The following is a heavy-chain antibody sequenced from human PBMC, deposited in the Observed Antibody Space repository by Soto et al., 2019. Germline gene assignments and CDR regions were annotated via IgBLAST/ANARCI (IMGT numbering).Heavy chain of an antibody. D-gene: IGHD3-22*01. V-gene: IGHV3-15*01. Sequence: EVQLVESGGGLVKPGGSLRLSCAASGFTFSNAWMSWVRQAPGKGLEWVGRIKSKTDGGTTDYAAPVKGRFTISRDDSKNTLYLQMNSLKTEDTAVYYCTTDRRGTMTPVHPGYFDYWGQGTLVTVSS. CDR2: IKSKTDGGTT. CDR1: GFTFSNAW. J-gene: IGHJ4*02. CDR3: TTDRRGTMTPVHPGYFDY.